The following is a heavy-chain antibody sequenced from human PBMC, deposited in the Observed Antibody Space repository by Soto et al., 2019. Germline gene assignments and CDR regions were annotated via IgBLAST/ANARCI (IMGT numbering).Heavy chain of an antibody. CDR1: GYSFAGYW. CDR2: IDPSDSQT. V-gene: IGHV5-10-1*01. D-gene: IGHD3-22*01. J-gene: IGHJ4*02. Sequence: GESLKISCKGSGYSFAGYWITWVRQKPGKGLEWMGRIDPSDSQTYYSPSFRGHVTISVTKSITTVFLQWSSLRASDTAIYYCARQIYDSDTGPNFQYYFDSWGQGTPVTVSS. CDR3: ARQIYDSDTGPNFQYYFDS.